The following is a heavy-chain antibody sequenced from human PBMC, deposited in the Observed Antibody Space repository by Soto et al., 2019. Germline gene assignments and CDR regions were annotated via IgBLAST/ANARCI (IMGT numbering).Heavy chain of an antibody. Sequence: QVQLVQSGAEVKKPGSSVKVSCKASGGTFSSYTISWVRQAPGQGLEWMGRIIPILGIANYAQKFQGRVTITADKSTSTAYMGLSSLRSEDTAVYYCAPHPGGFYSRGDPWGQGTLVTVSS. D-gene: IGHD6-13*01. V-gene: IGHV1-69*02. CDR3: APHPGGFYSRGDP. J-gene: IGHJ5*02. CDR1: GGTFSSYT. CDR2: IIPILGIA.